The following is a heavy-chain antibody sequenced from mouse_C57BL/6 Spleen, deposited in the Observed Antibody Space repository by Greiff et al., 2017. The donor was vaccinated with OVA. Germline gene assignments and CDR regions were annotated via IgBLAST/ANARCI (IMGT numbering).Heavy chain of an antibody. CDR2: ISSGSSTI. CDR3: ARYDYDV. Sequence: EVKLVESGGGLVKPGGSLKLSCAASGFTFSDYGLHWVRQAPEKGLEWVAYISSGSSTIYYADTVKGRFTISRDNAKNTLFLQMTSLRSEDTAMYYCARYDYDVWGTGTTVTVSS. J-gene: IGHJ1*03. CDR1: GFTFSDYG. D-gene: IGHD2-4*01. V-gene: IGHV5-17*01.